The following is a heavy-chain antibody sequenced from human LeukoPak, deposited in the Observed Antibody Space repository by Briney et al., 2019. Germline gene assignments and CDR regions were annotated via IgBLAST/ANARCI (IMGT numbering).Heavy chain of an antibody. CDR2: IDPSDSYN. D-gene: IGHD7-27*01. CDR3: ARLAAGDRGYYLDS. V-gene: IGHV5-10-1*01. Sequence: GESLKISCKGSGYSFTSYWIAWVRQMPGKGLEWMGRIDPSDSYNKYSPSFQGHVTISADKSISTAYLQWSSLKASDTAMYYCARLAAGDRGYYLDSWGQGTLVTVSS. CDR1: GYSFTSYW. J-gene: IGHJ4*02.